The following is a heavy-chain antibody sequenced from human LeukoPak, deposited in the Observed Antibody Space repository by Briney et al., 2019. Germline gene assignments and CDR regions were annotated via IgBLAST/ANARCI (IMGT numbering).Heavy chain of an antibody. V-gene: IGHV4-59*08. Sequence: SETLSLTCTVSGGSISSYYWSWIRQPPGKGLEWIGYIYYSGSTNYNPSLKSRVTISVDTSKNQFSLKLSSVTAADTAVYYCARAMVVYYYGMDVWGQGTTVTVSS. CDR2: IYYSGST. J-gene: IGHJ6*02. CDR3: ARAMVVYYYGMDV. D-gene: IGHD5-18*01. CDR1: GGSISSYY.